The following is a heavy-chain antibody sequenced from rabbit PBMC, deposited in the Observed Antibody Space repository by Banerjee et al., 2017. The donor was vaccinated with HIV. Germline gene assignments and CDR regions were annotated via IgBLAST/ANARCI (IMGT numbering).Heavy chain of an antibody. CDR2: IYTSSGST. CDR3: ARGPGYAGSSFNSYFNL. Sequence: QEQLVESGGDLVKPEGTLTLTCKASGIDFSSYYYMCWVRQAPGKGLELIACIYTSSGSTWYASWVNGRFTISRSTSLNTVDLKMTSLTAADTATYFCARGPGYAGSSFNSYFNLWGPGTLVTVS. J-gene: IGHJ4*01. D-gene: IGHD8-1*01. V-gene: IGHV1S43*01. CDR1: GIDFSSYYY.